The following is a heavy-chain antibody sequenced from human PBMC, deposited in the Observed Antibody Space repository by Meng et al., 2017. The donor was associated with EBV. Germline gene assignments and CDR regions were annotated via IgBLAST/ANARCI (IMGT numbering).Heavy chain of an antibody. Sequence: QISFNASRPTTVKPPPPLLLTFTFSGISLTTSGVGVGWIRQPPGKALEWLAVIYWDDAKRYSPSLKNRLTITKDTSKNQVVLTMTNMDPVDTATYFCAHSKYYSDSGGYWDYFDDWGQGTLVTVSS. CDR1: GISLTTSGVG. J-gene: IGHJ4*02. V-gene: IGHV2-5*02. CDR2: IYWDDAK. CDR3: AHSKYYSDSGGYWDYFDD. D-gene: IGHD3-10*01.